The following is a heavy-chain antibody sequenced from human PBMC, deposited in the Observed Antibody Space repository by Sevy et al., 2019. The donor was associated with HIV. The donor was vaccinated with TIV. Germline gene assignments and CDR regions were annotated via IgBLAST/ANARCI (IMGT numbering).Heavy chain of an antibody. J-gene: IGHJ4*02. CDR3: ARVRDRYCSGGSCYYGYFFDY. D-gene: IGHD2-15*01. CDR1: GFIFSNYS. CDR2: ISDRSDTI. Sequence: GGSLRLSCAASGFIFSNYSMTWVRQAPGKGLEWVSYISDRSDTISYADSVKGRFTISRDNAKNALYLQMSSLRGEDTAVYYCARVRDRYCSGGSCYYGYFFDYWGQGTLVTVSS. V-gene: IGHV3-48*01.